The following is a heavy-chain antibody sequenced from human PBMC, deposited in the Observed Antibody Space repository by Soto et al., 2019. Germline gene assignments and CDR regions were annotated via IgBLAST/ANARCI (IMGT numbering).Heavy chain of an antibody. Sequence: QVQLVQSGAEVMKPGASVKVSCKASGYTFTSCHINWVRQAPGQGLEWMGWISAYNGNTNYAQKLTRRVTMTTDTSTRTGYMELRSLRSDDTAVYYCARAAPLADYWGPGPLVPVSP. CDR3: ARAAPLADY. CDR1: GYTFTSCH. J-gene: IGHJ4*01. CDR2: ISAYNGNT. V-gene: IGHV1-18*01.